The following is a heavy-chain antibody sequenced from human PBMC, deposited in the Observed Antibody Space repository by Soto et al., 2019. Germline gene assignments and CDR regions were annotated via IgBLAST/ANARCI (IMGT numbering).Heavy chain of an antibody. V-gene: IGHV1-46*02. D-gene: IGHD2-21*02. Sequence: ASVKVSCKPSGYTFNTYYLHWLRQAPGQALEWMGVIHPSGGGTTYAQKFLGRVNVTRDTSTTTVFMELSSLRSDDTAVYYCARGGHIAVVTASFDYWGQGTLVTVPQ. CDR1: GYTFNTYY. CDR3: ARGGHIAVVTASFDY. CDR2: IHPSGGGT. J-gene: IGHJ4*02.